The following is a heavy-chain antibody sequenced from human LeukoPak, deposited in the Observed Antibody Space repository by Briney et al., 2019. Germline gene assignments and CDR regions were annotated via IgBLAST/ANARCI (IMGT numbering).Heavy chain of an antibody. Sequence: GGSLRLSCVASGFTFGNYGMDWVRQAPGKGLEWVSYISSSSSSIDYADSVKGRFTISRDNAKNSLFLQMNSLRAEDTAIYYCARGGAARPDYWGQGTLVTVSS. CDR3: ARGGAARPDY. CDR1: GFTFGNYG. V-gene: IGHV3-48*01. CDR2: ISSSSSSI. J-gene: IGHJ4*02. D-gene: IGHD6-6*01.